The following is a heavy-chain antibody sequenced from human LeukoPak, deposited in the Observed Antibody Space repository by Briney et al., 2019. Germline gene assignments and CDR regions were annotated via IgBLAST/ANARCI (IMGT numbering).Heavy chain of an antibody. D-gene: IGHD1-26*01. J-gene: IGHJ3*01. CDR2: ISWNSGSI. Sequence: PGRSLRLSCAASGFTFDDYAMHWVRQAPGKGLEWVSGISWNSGSIAYADSVKGRFTISRDNAKNSLYLQMNSLRAEDTAVYYCARDGVGIQVWGRGTMVTVSS. CDR3: ARDGVGIQV. V-gene: IGHV3-9*01. CDR1: GFTFDDYA.